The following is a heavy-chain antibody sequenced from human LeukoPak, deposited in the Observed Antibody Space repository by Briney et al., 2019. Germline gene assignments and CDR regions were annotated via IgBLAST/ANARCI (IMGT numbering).Heavy chain of an antibody. V-gene: IGHV2-5*01. CDR3: ARSRILMATIRDFDY. D-gene: IGHD5-24*01. CDR2: IYWNDDK. CDR1: GFSLSTSGVG. J-gene: IGHJ4*02. Sequence: SGPTLVNPTQTLTLTCTFSGFSLSTSGVGVGWIRQPPGKALEWLALIYWNDDKRYSPSLKSRLTVTKDTSKNQVVLTMTNVDPVDTATYYCARSRILMATIRDFDYWGQGTLVTVSS.